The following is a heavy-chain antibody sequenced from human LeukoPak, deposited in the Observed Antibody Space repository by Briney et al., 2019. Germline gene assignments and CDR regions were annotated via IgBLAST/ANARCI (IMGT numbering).Heavy chain of an antibody. CDR2: IWDDGANK. CDR1: GLTFSSYG. V-gene: IGHV3-33*01. J-gene: IGHJ4*02. CDR3: AREWRLRYYFDN. D-gene: IGHD4-17*01. Sequence: GGSLRLSCAASGLTFSSYGMHWVRQAPGKGLEWVAVIWDDGANKYYADSVKGRFTISRDNSKNTLFLQMNSLRAEDTAVYYCAREWRLRYYFDNWGQGTLVTVSS.